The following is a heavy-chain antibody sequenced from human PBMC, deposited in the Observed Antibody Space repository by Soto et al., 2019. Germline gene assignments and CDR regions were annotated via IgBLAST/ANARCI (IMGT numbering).Heavy chain of an antibody. J-gene: IGHJ4*02. CDR1: GGSISSYY. CDR2: IYYSGST. CDR3: VSTFCSGGSCSPDY. Sequence: PSETLSLTCTVSGGSISSYYWSWIRQPPGKGLEWIGYIYYSGSTNYNPSLKSRVTISVDTSKNQFSLKLSSVTAADTAVYYCVSTFCSGGSCSPDYWGQGTLVTVSS. V-gene: IGHV4-59*08. D-gene: IGHD2-15*01.